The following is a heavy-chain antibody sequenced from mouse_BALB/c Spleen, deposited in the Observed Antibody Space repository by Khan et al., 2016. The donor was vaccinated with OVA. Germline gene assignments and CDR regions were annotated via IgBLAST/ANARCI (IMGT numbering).Heavy chain of an antibody. CDR2: IRSTGST. CDR1: GYSITSEYA. CDR3: ARSLYYSYGYALDF. D-gene: IGHD2-14*01. V-gene: IGHV3-2*02. J-gene: IGHJ4*01. Sequence: EVQLQESGPGLVKPSQSLSLTCTVTGYSITSEYAWYWIRQFPGNKLEWMGYIRSTGSTSYNPSLKSRISITLDTSKNQFFRQLKSITTEDTATYYVARSLYYSYGYALDFGGRGTSVTVSS.